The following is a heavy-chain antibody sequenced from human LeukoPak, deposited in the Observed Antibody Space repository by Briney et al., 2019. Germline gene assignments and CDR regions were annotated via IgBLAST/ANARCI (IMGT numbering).Heavy chain of an antibody. CDR1: GGSFSGYY. Sequence: SETLSLTCTVYGGSFSGYYWSWIRQPPGKGLQWIGEINHSAYTNYNPSLKSRATISVDTSKNHFSLKLTSVTAADMAVYFCARGPDYSDYYYSYYMDVWGKGTTVTVSS. J-gene: IGHJ6*03. CDR3: ARGPDYSDYYYSYYMDV. D-gene: IGHD4-11*01. CDR2: INHSAYT. V-gene: IGHV4-34*01.